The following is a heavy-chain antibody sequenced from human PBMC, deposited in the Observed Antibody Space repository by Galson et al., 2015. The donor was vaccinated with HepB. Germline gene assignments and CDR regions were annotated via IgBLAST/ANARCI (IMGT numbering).Heavy chain of an antibody. D-gene: IGHD6-19*01. CDR1: GFTFSSYA. V-gene: IGHV3-23*01. CDR2: FSSSGFGT. CDR3: AKDRSLAVAGPIGA. Sequence: SLRLSCAASGFTFSSYAMSWVRQAPGKGLEWVSGFSSSGFGTSYADSVKGRFTISRDNSKNTLYLQMNSLRAEDTAVYYCAKDRSLAVAGPIGAWGQGTLVTVSS. J-gene: IGHJ4*02.